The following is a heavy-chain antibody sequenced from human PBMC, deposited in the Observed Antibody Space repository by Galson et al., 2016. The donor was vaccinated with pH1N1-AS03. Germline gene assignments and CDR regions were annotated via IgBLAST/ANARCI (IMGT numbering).Heavy chain of an antibody. J-gene: IGHJ4*02. V-gene: IGHV1-18*04. CDR2: ISAYSGDT. Sequence: VKVSCKASGYSFPTYSFNWVRQAPGQGLEWLGWISAYSGDTHYARKFQGRVTLTTDTSPSTAYMELRSLTSDDTAVYYCARAHYNADYVPDFWGQGTLVTVSS. D-gene: IGHD4-17*01. CDR3: ARAHYNADYVPDF. CDR1: GYSFPTYS.